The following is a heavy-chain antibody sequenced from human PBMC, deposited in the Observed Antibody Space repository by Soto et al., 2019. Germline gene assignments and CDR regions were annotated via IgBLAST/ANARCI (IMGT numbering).Heavy chain of an antibody. CDR2: ISGDSGNT. J-gene: IGHJ4*02. CDR3: ARSSSTVGWPIVVVMTSAYDY. D-gene: IGHD3-22*01. V-gene: IGHV1-3*01. Sequence: ASVKVSCKASGYMFTKSAMHWVRQAPGQRLEWMGWISGDSGNTGYSQKLQGRVTFTTNTSTSTAYMELGSLRSDDTAVYYCARSSSTVGWPIVVVMTSAYDYWGQGTLVTVSS. CDR1: GYMFTKSA.